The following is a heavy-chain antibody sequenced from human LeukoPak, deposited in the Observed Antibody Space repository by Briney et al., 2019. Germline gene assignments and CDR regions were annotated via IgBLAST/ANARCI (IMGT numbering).Heavy chain of an antibody. D-gene: IGHD3-22*01. Sequence: PGGSLRLSRAASGFTFSSYDMHWVRQATGKGLEWVSAIGTAGDTYYPGSVKGRFTISRENAKNSLYLQMNSLRAGDTAVYYCVRDFYDSEGYYYYGMDVWGQGTTVTVSS. CDR2: IGTAGDT. V-gene: IGHV3-13*01. J-gene: IGHJ6*02. CDR1: GFTFSSYD. CDR3: VRDFYDSEGYYYYGMDV.